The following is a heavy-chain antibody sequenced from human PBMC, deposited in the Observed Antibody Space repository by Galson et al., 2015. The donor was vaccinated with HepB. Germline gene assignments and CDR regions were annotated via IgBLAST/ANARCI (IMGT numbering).Heavy chain of an antibody. V-gene: IGHV1-2*02. Sequence: SVKVSCKASGYTFTGYYMHWLRQAPGQGLEWMGWINPNSGGTQYAQNFQGRVSMTRDTSISTAYMELSGLRSDDTAVYYCARDHSRIPGWSYGDDSGGALGFWGPGTMVIVSS. CDR3: ARDHSRIPGWSYGDDSGGALGF. J-gene: IGHJ3*01. CDR2: INPNSGGT. D-gene: IGHD4-23*01. CDR1: GYTFTGYY.